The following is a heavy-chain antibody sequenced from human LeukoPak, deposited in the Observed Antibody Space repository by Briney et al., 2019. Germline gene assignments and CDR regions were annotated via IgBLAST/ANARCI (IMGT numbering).Heavy chain of an antibody. V-gene: IGHV5-51*01. CDR3: ARRPLHSQSWLAP. CDR1: GYKFIDHW. J-gene: IGHJ5*02. Sequence: GESLKISFKTSGYKFIDHWIAWVRQMPGKGLEWMAIIYPGDSDARYSPSIQGQVTISVDRSISTAYLQWSSLTASDTAIYYCARRPLHSQSWLAPWGQGTLVTVSS. CDR2: IYPGDSDA.